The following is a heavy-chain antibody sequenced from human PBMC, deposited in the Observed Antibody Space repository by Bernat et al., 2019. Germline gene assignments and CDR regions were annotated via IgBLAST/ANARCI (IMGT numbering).Heavy chain of an antibody. CDR3: ARVLRFLEWTSWRIAFDI. V-gene: IGHV1-69*01. CDR1: GGTFSSYA. J-gene: IGHJ3*02. D-gene: IGHD3-3*01. Sequence: QVQLVQSGAEVKKPGSSVKVSCKASGGTFSSYAISWVRQAPGQGLEWMGGIIPIFGTANYAQKFQGRVTITADESTSTAYMELSSLRSEDTAVYYCARVLRFLEWTSWRIAFDISGQGTMVTVSS. CDR2: IIPIFGTA.